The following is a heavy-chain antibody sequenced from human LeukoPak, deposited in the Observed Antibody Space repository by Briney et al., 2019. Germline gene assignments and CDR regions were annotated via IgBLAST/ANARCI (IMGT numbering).Heavy chain of an antibody. D-gene: IGHD2-21*02. CDR3: ARRVTTGPHNWFDS. V-gene: IGHV3-23*01. CDR1: GFSFSNYG. Sequence: GGSLRLSCVASGFSFSNYGMTWVRQAPGRGLEWVSGIGGSDDRIEYAASVRGRFAISRDNSKNTLYLQMNSLRAEDSAVYICARRVTTGPHNWFDSWGQGNLVTVSS. J-gene: IGHJ5*01. CDR2: IGGSDDRI.